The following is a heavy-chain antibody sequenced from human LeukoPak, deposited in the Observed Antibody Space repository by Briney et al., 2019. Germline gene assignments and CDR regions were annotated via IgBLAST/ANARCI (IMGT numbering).Heavy chain of an antibody. J-gene: IGHJ4*02. Sequence: SETLSLTCAVYGGTFSGYYWSWLRPPPGQELVWCGEINHSGTTNSNPSLKSRVTISVGTSKNQCSLKLSSVTAADTAVYYCARGLLRRKRITMIGVVNIHFDYWGQGTLVTVSS. V-gene: IGHV4-34*01. CDR2: INHSGTT. CDR1: GGTFSGYY. D-gene: IGHD3-22*01. CDR3: ARGLLRRKRITMIGVVNIHFDY.